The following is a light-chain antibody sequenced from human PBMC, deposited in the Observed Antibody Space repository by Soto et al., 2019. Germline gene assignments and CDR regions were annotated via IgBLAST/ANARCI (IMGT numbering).Light chain of an antibody. CDR2: YIS. CDR1: QSAGNF. V-gene: IGKV3D-15*01. CDR3: QQHNNWPPIT. J-gene: IGKJ5*01. Sequence: EIVMTQSPATLSVSPGETACLSCRASQSAGNFLAWYQQKPGQAPRLLIYYISTRATGIPARFSGSGSGTEFTLTINSLQSEDFAVYYCQQHNNWPPITFGQGTRLEIK.